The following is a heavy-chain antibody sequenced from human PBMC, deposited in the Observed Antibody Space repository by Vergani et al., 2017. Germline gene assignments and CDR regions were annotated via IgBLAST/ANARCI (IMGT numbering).Heavy chain of an antibody. CDR3: ETSSSQPSS. CDR1: GFTFDDYA. V-gene: IGHV3-9*01. D-gene: IGHD6-13*01. CDR2: ISWNSGSI. J-gene: IGHJ4*02. Sequence: EVQLVESGGGLVQPGRSLRLSCAASGFTFDDYAMHWVRQAPGKGLEWVSGISWNSGSIGYADSVKGRFTISRDNAKNSLYLQMNSLRAEDTALYYCETSSSQPSSWGQGTLVTVSS.